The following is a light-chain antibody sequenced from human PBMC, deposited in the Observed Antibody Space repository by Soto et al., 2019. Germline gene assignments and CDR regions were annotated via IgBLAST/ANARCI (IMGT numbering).Light chain of an antibody. CDR3: QQRPNWRPVLT. J-gene: IGKJ4*01. CDR2: DAS. CDR1: ETVRSN. V-gene: IGKV3-11*01. Sequence: ESVLKQSPATLSLSPGERATLSCRARETVRSNFAWYQQKPGQAPRLLIYDASNRATGIPARFSGSGSGTDFTLTISSLEPEDFAVYSCQQRPNWRPVLTFGGGTKVEIK.